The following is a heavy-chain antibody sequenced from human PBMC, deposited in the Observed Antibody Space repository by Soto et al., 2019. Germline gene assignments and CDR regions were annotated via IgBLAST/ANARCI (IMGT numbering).Heavy chain of an antibody. CDR1: GYIFVNYG. Sequence: QVQLEQSGDEVKKPGASVKVSCKASGYIFVNYGIAWVRQAPGQGLEWLGWISPYTGNTYYATKVQGRLTLTTDTAASTAFRGLGSLTAADTAVXXXXXXXXXXXXXXXXVXGQGTTVTVAS. CDR2: ISPYTGNT. V-gene: IGHV1-18*01. CDR3: XXXXXXXXXXXXXV. J-gene: IGHJ6*02.